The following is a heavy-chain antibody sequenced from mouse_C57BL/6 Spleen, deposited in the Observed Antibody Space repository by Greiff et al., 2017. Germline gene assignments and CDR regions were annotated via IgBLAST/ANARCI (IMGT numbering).Heavy chain of an antibody. D-gene: IGHD6-1*01. V-gene: IGHV6-6*01. CDR2: IRNKANNHAT. CDR1: GFTFSDAW. Sequence: EVKVIESGGGLVQPGGSMKLSCAASGFTFSDAWMDWVRQSPEKGLEWVAEIRNKANNHATYYAESVEGRFTISRDDSKSSVYLQMNSLRAEDTGIYYCTRRPAYYFDYWGQGTTLTVSS. CDR3: TRRPAYYFDY. J-gene: IGHJ2*01.